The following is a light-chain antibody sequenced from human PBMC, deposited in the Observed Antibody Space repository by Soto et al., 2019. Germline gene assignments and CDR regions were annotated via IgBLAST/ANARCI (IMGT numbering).Light chain of an antibody. CDR2: DVT. Sequence: QSALTQPASVSGSPGQSITISCTGTSSDVGGYNSVSWYRQDPGKAPKLMIYDVTNRPSGVSNRFSGSKSGNTASLTISGLQVEDEADYYCSSFTSDITYVFGTGTKVTVL. J-gene: IGLJ1*01. CDR1: SSDVGGYNS. CDR3: SSFTSDITYV. V-gene: IGLV2-14*01.